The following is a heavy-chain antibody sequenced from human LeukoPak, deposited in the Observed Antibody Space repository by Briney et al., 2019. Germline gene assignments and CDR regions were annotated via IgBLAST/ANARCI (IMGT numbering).Heavy chain of an antibody. J-gene: IGHJ4*02. CDR1: GFTVSNNY. Sequence: GGSLRLSCAASGFTVSNNYISWVRQAPGKGLEWVSVIYSGGSTKYADSVKARFTISRDNSKNTVYLQMNSLRVDDTAVYYCARATLDNWGQGTPVAVSS. CDR2: IYSGGST. V-gene: IGHV3-53*01. CDR3: ARATLDN.